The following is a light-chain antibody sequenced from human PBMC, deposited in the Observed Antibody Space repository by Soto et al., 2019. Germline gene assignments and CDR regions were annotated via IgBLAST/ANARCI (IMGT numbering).Light chain of an antibody. V-gene: IGKV3-15*01. CDR1: QSVSSY. Sequence: EIVMTQSPATLSVSPGERVTLSSRASQSVSSYLAWYQQKPGQAPRLLIYGASTGATGIPARFSGSGSGTEFTLTISRLEPEDFAVYYCQQYGSSSWTFGQGTKVDI. CDR3: QQYGSSSWT. J-gene: IGKJ1*01. CDR2: GAS.